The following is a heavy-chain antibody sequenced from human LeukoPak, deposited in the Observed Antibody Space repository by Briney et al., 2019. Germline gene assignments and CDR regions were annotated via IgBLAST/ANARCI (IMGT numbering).Heavy chain of an antibody. D-gene: IGHD5-18*01. V-gene: IGHV3-30-3*01. CDR1: GFTFSSYA. CDR2: ISYDGSNK. J-gene: IGHJ4*02. CDR3: AREGSQLLDY. Sequence: GGFLRLSCAASGFTFSSYAMHWVRQAPGKGLEWVAVISYDGSNKYYADSVKGRFTISRDNSKNTLYLQMNSLRAEDTAVYYCAREGSQLLDYWGQGTLVTVSS.